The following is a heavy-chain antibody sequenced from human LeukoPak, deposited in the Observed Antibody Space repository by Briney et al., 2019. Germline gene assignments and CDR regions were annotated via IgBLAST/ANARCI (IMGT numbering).Heavy chain of an antibody. CDR2: INYSGKT. Sequence: SETLSLTCTVSGDSFTSTDDFWGWIRQPPGKGLEWIGSINYSGKTYYNPSLKSRVIISVDTSKNQVSLRLSSVTAADTAVYYCARSSYSSGRYGGLDVWSQGTTVTVSS. CDR3: ARSSYSSGRYGGLDV. D-gene: IGHD3-22*01. V-gene: IGHV4-39*01. CDR1: GDSFTSTDDF. J-gene: IGHJ6*02.